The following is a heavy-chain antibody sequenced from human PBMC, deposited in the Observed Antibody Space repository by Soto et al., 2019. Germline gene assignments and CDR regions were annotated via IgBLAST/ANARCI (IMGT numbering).Heavy chain of an antibody. CDR1: GYTFTDNG. CDR2: ISCYNGDT. V-gene: IGHV1-18*01. J-gene: IGHJ4*02. Sequence: QVQLVQSGAEVKKPGASVKVSCKASGYTFTDNGITWVRQAPGQGLEWMGWISCYNGDTKYAQKLQVRVSMTTDTSTSTAFMELTDLRADDTAVYFCARASTSGNFWHFYWGQGTLVTVSS. CDR3: ARASTSGNFWHFY. D-gene: IGHD3-3*01.